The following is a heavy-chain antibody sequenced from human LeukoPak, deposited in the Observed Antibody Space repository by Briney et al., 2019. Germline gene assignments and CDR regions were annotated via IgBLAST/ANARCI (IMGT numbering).Heavy chain of an antibody. D-gene: IGHD3-9*01. CDR1: GGSISSSSYY. J-gene: IGHJ5*02. V-gene: IGHV4-39*07. CDR2: IYYSGSI. Sequence: PSETLSLTCTVSGGSISSSSYYWGWIRQPPGKGLEWIGSIYYSGSIYYNPSLKSRVTISVDTSKNQFSLKLSSVTAADTAVYYCARTNRVLRYFDWPLLNFPWFDPWGQGTLVTVSS. CDR3: ARTNRVLRYFDWPLLNFPWFDP.